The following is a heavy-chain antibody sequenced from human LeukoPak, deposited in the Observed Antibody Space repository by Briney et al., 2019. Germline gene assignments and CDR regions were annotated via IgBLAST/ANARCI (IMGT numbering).Heavy chain of an antibody. V-gene: IGHV4-59*08. D-gene: IGHD6-13*01. Sequence: SETLSLTCTVSGGSISSYYWSWIRQPPGKGLEWIGYLFHSGTPRYNPSLKSRVTISADTSKNQFFLTLNSTTAADTAVYFCARRRGWKQQLVYFDYWGQGTLATVS. J-gene: IGHJ4*02. CDR2: LFHSGTP. CDR3: ARRRGWKQQLVYFDY. CDR1: GGSISSYY.